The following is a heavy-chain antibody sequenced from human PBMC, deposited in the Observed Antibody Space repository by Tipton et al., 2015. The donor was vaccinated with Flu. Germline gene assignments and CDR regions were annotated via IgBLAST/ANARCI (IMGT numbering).Heavy chain of an antibody. CDR1: GASISSGSFY. J-gene: IGHJ4*02. CDR2: IYTSGTS. D-gene: IGHD3-10*01. V-gene: IGHV4-61*02. Sequence: TLSLTCTVSGASISSGSFYWTWLRQPAGKGLEFIGRIYTSGTSNYNPSLKSRVTMSIDTSKNQFSLKLNSVTAADTAVYYCARASGSGTYVIFDYWGQGTLVTVSS. CDR3: ARASGSGTYVIFDY.